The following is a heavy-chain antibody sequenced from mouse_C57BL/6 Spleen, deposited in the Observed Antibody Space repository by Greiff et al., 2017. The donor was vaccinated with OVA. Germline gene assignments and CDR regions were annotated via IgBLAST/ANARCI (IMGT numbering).Heavy chain of an antibody. CDR1: GFTFSSYG. D-gene: IGHD1-1*02. Sequence: EVKLVESGGDLVKPGGSLKLSCAASGFTFSSYGMSWVRQTPDKRLEWVATISSGGSYTYYPDSVKGRFTISRDNAKNALYLQMSSLKSEDTAMYYCARHEGGNDYYAMDYWGQGTSVTVSS. CDR2: ISSGGSYT. J-gene: IGHJ4*01. CDR3: ARHEGGNDYYAMDY. V-gene: IGHV5-6*02.